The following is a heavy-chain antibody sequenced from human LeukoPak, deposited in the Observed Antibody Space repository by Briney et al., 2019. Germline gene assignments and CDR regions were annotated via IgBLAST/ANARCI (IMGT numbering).Heavy chain of an antibody. V-gene: IGHV3-74*01. Sequence: GGSLRLSCAASGFTSSRYWMHWVRQAPGKGLVWVSRINSDGSSTSYADSVKGRFTISRDNAKNTLYLQMNSLRAEDTAVYYCARGFLVGADAFDIWGQGTMLTVSS. CDR2: INSDGSST. CDR3: ARGFLVGADAFDI. D-gene: IGHD1-26*01. CDR1: GFTSSRYW. J-gene: IGHJ3*02.